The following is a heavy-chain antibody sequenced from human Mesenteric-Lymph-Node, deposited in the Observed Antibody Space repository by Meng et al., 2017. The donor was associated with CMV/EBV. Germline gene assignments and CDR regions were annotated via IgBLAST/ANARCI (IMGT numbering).Heavy chain of an antibody. Sequence: GESLKISCAASGFTFSSYWMSWVRQAPGKGLEWVANIKQDGSEKSYVDSVKGRFTISRDNAKNSLYLQMNSLRAEDTAVYYCARSLGYCSSTSCYYYGMDVWSQGTTVTVSS. D-gene: IGHD2-2*01. CDR3: ARSLGYCSSTSCYYYGMDV. V-gene: IGHV3-7*01. J-gene: IGHJ6*02. CDR1: GFTFSSYW. CDR2: IKQDGSEK.